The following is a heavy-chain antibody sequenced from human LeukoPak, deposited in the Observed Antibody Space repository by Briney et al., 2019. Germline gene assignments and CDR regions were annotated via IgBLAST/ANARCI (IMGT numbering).Heavy chain of an antibody. D-gene: IGHD1-26*01. V-gene: IGHV4-59*01. J-gene: IGHJ6*03. CDR3: ARDRPSGSYYMDV. CDR2: IYYSGST. Sequence: SETLSLTCTVSGGSIGGYYWSWIRQPPGKGLEWIGYIYYSGSTNCNPSLKSRVTISVDTSKNQFSLNLSSVTAADTALYYCARDRPSGSYYMDVWGKGTTVTVSS. CDR1: GGSIGGYY.